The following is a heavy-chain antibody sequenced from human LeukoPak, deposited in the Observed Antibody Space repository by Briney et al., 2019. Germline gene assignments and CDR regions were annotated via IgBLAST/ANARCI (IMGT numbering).Heavy chain of an antibody. J-gene: IGHJ4*02. V-gene: IGHV3-15*01. D-gene: IGHD3-22*01. CDR3: TTVYAEDYDSSGLFDY. CDR1: GFTFSNAW. Sequence: GGSLRLSCAASGFTFSNAWMSWVRQAPGKGLEWVGRIKSETDGGITDYAAPVKGRFTISRDDSKNTLYLQMNSLKTEDTAVYYCTTVYAEDYDSSGLFDYWGQGTLVTVSS. CDR2: IKSETDGGIT.